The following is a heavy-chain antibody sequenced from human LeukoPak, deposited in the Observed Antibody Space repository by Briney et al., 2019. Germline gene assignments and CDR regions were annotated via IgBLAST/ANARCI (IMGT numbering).Heavy chain of an antibody. D-gene: IGHD3-10*01. CDR1: GFRFSSYV. V-gene: IGHV3-23*01. CDR3: AKVRGGSGSELDS. CDR2: ISGSGGTT. J-gene: IGHJ5*01. Sequence: GGSLRLSCVASGFRFSSYVMNWVRQAPGKGLEWVSFISGSGGTTHYADSVKGRFTVSRDISKNTLFLQMTSLRDEDTAVYYCAKVRGGSGSELDSWGQGTPVTVSS.